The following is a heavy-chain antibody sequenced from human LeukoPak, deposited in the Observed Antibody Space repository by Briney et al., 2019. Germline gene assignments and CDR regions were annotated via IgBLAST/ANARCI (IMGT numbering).Heavy chain of an antibody. CDR2: IYHSGST. Sequence: SETLSLTCDVSGGSISSSNWWSWVRQPPGKGLEWIGEIYHSGSTNNNPSLQSRVTISVDKSKNQFSLKLSSVTAADTAVYYCARSPYSSGWYGSIWFDPWGQGTLVTVSS. CDR1: GGSISSSNW. V-gene: IGHV4-4*02. CDR3: ARSPYSSGWYGSIWFDP. D-gene: IGHD6-19*01. J-gene: IGHJ5*02.